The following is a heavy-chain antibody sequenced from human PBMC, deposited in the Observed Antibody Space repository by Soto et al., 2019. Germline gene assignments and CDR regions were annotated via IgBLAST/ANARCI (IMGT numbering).Heavy chain of an antibody. CDR2: VAHDGTSK. CDR1: GFSFSDYA. CDR3: ARDNRITGIAAEIEL. Sequence: GGSLRLSCAASGFSFSDYAMHWVRRAPGKGLEWVALVAHDGTSKYYAGSEKGGFTITSDKSSNTLFLQMDRLDTKDTAVSYCARDNRITGIAAEIELWGRGTLVTVSS. J-gene: IGHJ4*02. D-gene: IGHD1-20*01. V-gene: IGHV3-30-3*01.